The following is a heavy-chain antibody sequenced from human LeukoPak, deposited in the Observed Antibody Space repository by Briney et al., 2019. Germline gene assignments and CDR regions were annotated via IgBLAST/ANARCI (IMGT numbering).Heavy chain of an antibody. D-gene: IGHD2-2*01. J-gene: IGHJ4*02. V-gene: IGHV3-30-3*01. CDR2: TSNDGSNK. CDR1: GFTFSSYA. CDR3: ARDTGSYCSSTSCYEVYY. Sequence: GRSLRLSCAASGFTFSSYAMHWVRQAPGKGLEWVAVTSNDGSNKYYADSVKGRFTISRDDSKNTLYLQMNSLRAEDTAVYYCARDTGSYCSSTSCYEVYYWGQGTLVTVSS.